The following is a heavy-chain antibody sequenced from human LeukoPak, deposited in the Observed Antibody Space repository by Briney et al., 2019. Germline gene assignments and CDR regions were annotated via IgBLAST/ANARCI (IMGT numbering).Heavy chain of an antibody. CDR1: GFTLSGYF. Sequence: GGSLRLSCAASGFTLSGYFMSWVRQAPGEGLEWVASIKGDGSEKYYVDSVKGRFTISRDNAKNSLYLQMNSLRAEDTAVYFCARDRGWRSGGYYLYYFDFWGRGTLVTVSS. V-gene: IGHV3-7*01. J-gene: IGHJ4*02. CDR2: IKGDGSEK. CDR3: ARDRGWRSGGYYLYYFDF. D-gene: IGHD3-22*01.